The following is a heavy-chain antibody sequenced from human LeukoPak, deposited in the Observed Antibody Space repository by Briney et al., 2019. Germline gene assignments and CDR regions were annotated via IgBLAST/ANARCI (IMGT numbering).Heavy chain of an antibody. Sequence: ASVKVSCKASGYTFTGYYMHWVRQAPGQGLEWMGWINPNSGGTNYAQKFQGRVTMTRDTSISTAYMELSRLRSDDTAVYYCARRVLRYFDWLIDYWGQGTLVTVSS. CDR1: GYTFTGYY. CDR2: INPNSGGT. J-gene: IGHJ4*02. CDR3: ARRVLRYFDWLIDY. V-gene: IGHV1-2*02. D-gene: IGHD3-9*01.